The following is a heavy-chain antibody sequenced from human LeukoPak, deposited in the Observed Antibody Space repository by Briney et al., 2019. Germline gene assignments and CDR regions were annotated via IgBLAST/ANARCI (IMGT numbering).Heavy chain of an antibody. CDR2: IYNSVST. V-gene: IGHV4-59*01. CDR3: ARGAGRGYFYMDV. D-gene: IGHD1-26*01. J-gene: IGHJ6*03. CDR1: GGSISSYY. Sequence: SETLSLTCTVSGGSISSYYWSWIRQPPGKGLEWIGYIYNSVSTNYNPSLKSRVTISVDTSKNQFSLRLSSVTAADTAVYYCARGAGRGYFYMDVWGKGTTVTVSS.